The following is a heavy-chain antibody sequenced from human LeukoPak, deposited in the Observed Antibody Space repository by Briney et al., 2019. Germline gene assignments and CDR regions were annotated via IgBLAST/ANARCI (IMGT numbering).Heavy chain of an antibody. J-gene: IGHJ4*02. CDR1: GGSISSINW. CDR2: IYHSGST. Sequence: SGNLSFNCAVSGGSISSINWWSWVRQPPGKGLEWIGEIYHSGSTNYNPPLRSRVTISVDKTKNQFSLKLSSVTAADTAVYYCARDVDYWGQGTLVTVSS. V-gene: IGHV4-4*02. CDR3: ARDVDY.